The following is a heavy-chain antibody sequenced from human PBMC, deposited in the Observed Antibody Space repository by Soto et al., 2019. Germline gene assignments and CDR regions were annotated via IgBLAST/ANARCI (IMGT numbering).Heavy chain of an antibody. J-gene: IGHJ4*02. CDR3: ARGVNDDS. V-gene: IGHV3-21*04. CDR2: ITGGNSYT. CDR1: GFTFRSYT. Sequence: PGGSLRLSCAASGFTFRSYTMNWVRQTPGKGLEWVSSITGGNSYTYYADSVQGRFTISRDNSRNTVYLQMNSLRVGDTAMYFCARGVNDDSWGQGTLVTVSS. D-gene: IGHD2-8*01.